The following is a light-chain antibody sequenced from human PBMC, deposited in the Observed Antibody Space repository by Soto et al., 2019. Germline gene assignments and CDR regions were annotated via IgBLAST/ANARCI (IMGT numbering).Light chain of an antibody. CDR1: TSNIGTFY. V-gene: IGLV1-47*02. J-gene: IGLJ1*01. CDR2: LGD. Sequence: QSALTQPPSASSTPGQTVTISCSGSTSNIGTFYVYWYQHLPGTAPKLLIYLGDQRPSGVSDRFSGSKSGTSASLAINGLRSDDEADYYCAAWDDNLNAYVFGSGINVTVL. CDR3: AAWDDNLNAYV.